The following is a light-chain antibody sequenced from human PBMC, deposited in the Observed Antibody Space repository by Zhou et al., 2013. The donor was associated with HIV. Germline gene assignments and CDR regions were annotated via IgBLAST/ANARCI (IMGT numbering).Light chain of an antibody. Sequence: EFVLTQSPGTLSLSPGERATLSCRTSQSVTSNFLARYQQKPGQAPRLLIYGASSRATGIPDRFSGSGSGTDFTLTISRLEPEDFAVYFCQQYGSSPFTFGQGTKLX. CDR2: GAS. CDR3: QQYGSSPFT. V-gene: IGKV3-20*01. J-gene: IGKJ2*01. CDR1: QSVTSNF.